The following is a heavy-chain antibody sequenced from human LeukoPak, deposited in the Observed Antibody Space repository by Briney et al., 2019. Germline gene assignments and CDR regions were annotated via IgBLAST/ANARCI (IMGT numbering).Heavy chain of an antibody. CDR3: ARGQLRLVN. CDR2: INHSGGT. V-gene: IGHV4-34*01. Sequence: PSETLSLTCAAYGGSFSGYYWSWIRQPPGKGLEWIGEINHSGGTDYSPSLKSRATISVDTFKNQLSLKLSSVTAADTAVYYCARGQLRLVNWGQETLVPVSS. D-gene: IGHD2-2*01. CDR1: GGSFSGYY. J-gene: IGHJ4*02.